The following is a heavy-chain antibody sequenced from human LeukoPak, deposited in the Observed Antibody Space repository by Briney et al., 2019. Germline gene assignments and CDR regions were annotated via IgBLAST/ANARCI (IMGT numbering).Heavy chain of an antibody. Sequence: PGGSLRLSCAASGFTFSSYAMSWVRQAPGKGLEWVSAISGSGSNTYYADSVKGRFTISRDNSKNSLYLQMNSLRAEDTAVYYCARGLRWVDYWGQGTLVAVSS. J-gene: IGHJ4*02. D-gene: IGHD4-17*01. CDR1: GFTFSSYA. V-gene: IGHV3-23*01. CDR3: ARGLRWVDY. CDR2: ISGSGSNT.